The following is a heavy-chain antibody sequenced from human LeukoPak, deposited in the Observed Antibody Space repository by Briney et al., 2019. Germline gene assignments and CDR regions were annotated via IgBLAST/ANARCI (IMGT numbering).Heavy chain of an antibody. J-gene: IGHJ4*02. D-gene: IGHD4-17*01. CDR2: TDTNVSYI. V-gene: IGHV3-21*04. CDR1: GFTFSNYG. Sequence: SLRLSCAWSGFTFSNYGMNWLRQGPGKGLEWVSFTDTNVSYIYYGHSVKGRFTISRDNAKNSLYLQMNSVRAEDTAVYYCARDLYGDYSPFDYWGQGTLVAVSS. CDR3: ARDLYGDYSPFDY.